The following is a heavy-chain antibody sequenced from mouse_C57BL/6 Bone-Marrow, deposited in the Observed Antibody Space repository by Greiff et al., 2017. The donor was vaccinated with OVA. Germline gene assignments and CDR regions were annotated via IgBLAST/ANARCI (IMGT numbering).Heavy chain of an antibody. CDR1: GFTFSSYA. Sequence: EVQLVESGGGLVKPGGSLKLYCAASGFTFSSYAMSWVRQTPEKRLEWVATISDGGSYTYYPDNVKGRFTISRDNAKNNLYLQMSHLKSEDTAMYYCASYSNYAYWGQGTTLTVSS. D-gene: IGHD2-5*01. CDR3: ASYSNYAY. J-gene: IGHJ2*01. V-gene: IGHV5-4*01. CDR2: ISDGGSYT.